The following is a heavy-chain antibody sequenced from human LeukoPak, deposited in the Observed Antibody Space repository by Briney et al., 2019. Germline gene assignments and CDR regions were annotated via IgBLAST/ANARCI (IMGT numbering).Heavy chain of an antibody. J-gene: IGHJ6*02. CDR2: MSPDGRDK. CDR1: GFTLSPYA. D-gene: IGHD6-19*01. V-gene: IGHV3-30*04. Sequence: GGSLRLSCAASGFTLSPYAMHWVRQAPGKGLEWVTVMSPDGRDKHYADSVKGRFTISRDDSKNTLYLQMNSLRAEDTAVYYCARDGSGWPYYYYYGLDVWGQGTTVTV. CDR3: ARDGSGWPYYYYYGLDV.